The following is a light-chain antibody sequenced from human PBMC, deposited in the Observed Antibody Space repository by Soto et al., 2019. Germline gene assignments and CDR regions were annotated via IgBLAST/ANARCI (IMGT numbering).Light chain of an antibody. CDR3: CSFAGSFYV. Sequence: QSALTQPRSVSGSPGQSVAISCTGTSRDDDAYDFVSWYQHHPGKAPKLIISEVSKRPSGVSHRFSGSKSGNTASLTISGLQAEDEADYFCCSFAGSFYVFGTGTKLTVL. CDR1: SRDDDAYDF. J-gene: IGLJ1*01. CDR2: EVS. V-gene: IGLV2-11*01.